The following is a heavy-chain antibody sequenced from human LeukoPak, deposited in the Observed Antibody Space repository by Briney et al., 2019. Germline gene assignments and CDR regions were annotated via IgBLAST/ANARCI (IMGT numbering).Heavy chain of an antibody. J-gene: IGHJ5*02. Sequence: PGGSLRLSCAASGFTFNDYAMHWVRQAPGKGLEWVSGINWSRGRLNYADSVKGRFTISRDNAKNSLYLQMNDLRPEDTAVYYCARRIAVAGTEWFDPWGQGTLVTVSS. CDR3: ARRIAVAGTEWFDP. V-gene: IGHV3-9*01. CDR1: GFTFNDYA. D-gene: IGHD6-19*01. CDR2: INWSRGRL.